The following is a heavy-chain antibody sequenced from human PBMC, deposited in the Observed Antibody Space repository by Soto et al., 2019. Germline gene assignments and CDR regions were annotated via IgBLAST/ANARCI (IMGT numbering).Heavy chain of an antibody. J-gene: IGHJ4*02. V-gene: IGHV5-51*01. Sequence: GESLKISCKGPGYRFTNYWIGWVRQMPGKGLEWMGIIYPGDSDTRYSPSFQGQVTISADKSINTAYLQWSSLKASDTAMYYCARDYCSGTPCYQFDYWGQGTQVTVSS. CDR3: ARDYCSGTPCYQFDY. CDR1: GYRFTNYW. CDR2: IYPGDSDT. D-gene: IGHD2-2*01.